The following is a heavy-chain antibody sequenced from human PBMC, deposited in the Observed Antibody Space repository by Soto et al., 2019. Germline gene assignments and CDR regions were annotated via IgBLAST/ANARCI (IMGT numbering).Heavy chain of an antibody. Sequence: QVQLQESGPGLVKPSETLLLTCTVSGGSIGNDYWSWIRQPPGEGLEWIGYIYYSGNTNYSPSLKSRVTISLDTSKNQFSLRLNSVTAADTAVYYCVRDVGGSWGAFDIWGQGTMVTVSS. V-gene: IGHV4-59*01. D-gene: IGHD2-15*01. CDR1: GGSIGNDY. J-gene: IGHJ3*02. CDR3: VRDVGGSWGAFDI. CDR2: IYYSGNT.